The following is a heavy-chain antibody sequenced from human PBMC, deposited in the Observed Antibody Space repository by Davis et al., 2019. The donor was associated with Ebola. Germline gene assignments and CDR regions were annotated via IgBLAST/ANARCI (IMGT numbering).Heavy chain of an antibody. V-gene: IGHV4-39*07. CDR2: IYYSGST. D-gene: IGHD3-3*01. J-gene: IGHJ5*02. CDR1: DGSISGGSYY. CDR3: ARSYDFWSGYWFDP. Sequence: MPSETLSFTCTVSDGSISGGSYYWGWIRQPPGMGLEWIGSIYYSGSTYYNPSLNNRVTVSIDTSKNQFSLKLSSVTAADTAVYYCARSYDFWSGYWFDPWGQGTLVTVSS.